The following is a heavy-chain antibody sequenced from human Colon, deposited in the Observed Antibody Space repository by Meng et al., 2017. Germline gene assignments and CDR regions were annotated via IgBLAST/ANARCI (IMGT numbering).Heavy chain of an antibody. CDR2: IHHGGTT. CDR1: GGSISSNYW. D-gene: IGHD4-23*01. CDR3: ARIDYGGNGIEKYFFDY. Sequence: GHRQEAGPGLVKPSGTLSLTCGVFGGSISSNYWWSWVRQSPKKGLEWIGEIHHGGTTNYNPSLKSRVTISVDTSNNQFSLKLSSVTAADTAVYYCARIDYGGNGIEKYFFDYWGQGTLVTVSS. J-gene: IGHJ4*02. V-gene: IGHV4-4*02.